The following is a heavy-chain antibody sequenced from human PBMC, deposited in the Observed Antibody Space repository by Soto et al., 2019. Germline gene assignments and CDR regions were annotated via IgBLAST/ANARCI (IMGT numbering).Heavy chain of an antibody. CDR2: IDPSDSYT. D-gene: IGHD1-7*01. V-gene: IGHV5-10-1*01. Sequence: GESLKISCKGSGYSFTSYWISWVRQMPGKGLEWMGRIDPSDSYTNYSPSFQGHVTISADKSISTAYLQWSSLKASDTAMYYCARLPITGTEDYYYGMDVWGQGTTVTVSS. J-gene: IGHJ6*02. CDR3: ARLPITGTEDYYYGMDV. CDR1: GYSFTSYW.